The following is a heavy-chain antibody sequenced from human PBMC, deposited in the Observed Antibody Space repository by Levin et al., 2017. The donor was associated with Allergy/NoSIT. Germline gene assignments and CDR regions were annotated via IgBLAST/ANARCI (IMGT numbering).Heavy chain of an antibody. CDR2: IYSGGST. Sequence: TGGSLRLSCAVSGFSVSNNYMSWVRQAPGKGLEWISVIYSGGSTYYADSVKGRFTISRDNSKNTLYLQMNSLRAEDTALYFCAKGQLGYCSSPSCLDFDYWGQGTLVTVSS. CDR3: AKGQLGYCSSPSCLDFDY. J-gene: IGHJ4*02. D-gene: IGHD2-2*01. V-gene: IGHV3-66*01. CDR1: GFSVSNNY.